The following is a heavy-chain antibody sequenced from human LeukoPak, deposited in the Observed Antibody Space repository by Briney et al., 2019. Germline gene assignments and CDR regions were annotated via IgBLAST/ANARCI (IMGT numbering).Heavy chain of an antibody. CDR2: IYYSGST. Sequence: SETLSLTCTVSGGSISSYYWSWIRQPPGKGLEWIGYIYYSGSTNYNPSLKSRVTISVDTSKNQFSLKLSSVTAADTAVYYCARGTIRYYYGSGSYYNLDYWGQGTLVTVSS. CDR1: GGSISSYY. D-gene: IGHD3-10*01. J-gene: IGHJ4*02. CDR3: ARGTIRYYYGSGSYYNLDY. V-gene: IGHV4-59*01.